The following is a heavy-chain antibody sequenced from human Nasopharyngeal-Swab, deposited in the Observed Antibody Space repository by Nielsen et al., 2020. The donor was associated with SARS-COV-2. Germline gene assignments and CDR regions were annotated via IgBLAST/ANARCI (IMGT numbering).Heavy chain of an antibody. J-gene: IGHJ6*02. CDR3: ARDTLIVGANYYYYGMDV. D-gene: IGHD1-26*01. Sequence: DSVKGRFTISRDNAKNSLYLQMNSLRAEDTAVYYCARDTLIVGANYYYYGMDVWGQGTTVTVSS. V-gene: IGHV3-11*04.